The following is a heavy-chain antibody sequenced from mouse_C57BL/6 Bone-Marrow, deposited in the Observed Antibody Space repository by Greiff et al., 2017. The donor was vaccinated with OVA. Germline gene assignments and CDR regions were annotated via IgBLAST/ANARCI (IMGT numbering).Heavy chain of an antibody. CDR3: ARRDGTGFAY. D-gene: IGHD3-3*01. Sequence: VQLQESGPELVKPGASVKISCKASGYAFSSSWMNWVKQRPGKGLEWIGRIYPGDGDTNYNGKFKGKATLTADKSSSTAYMQLSSLTSEDSAVYFCARRDGTGFAYWGQGTLVTVSA. CDR2: IYPGDGDT. CDR1: GYAFSSSW. J-gene: IGHJ3*01. V-gene: IGHV1-82*01.